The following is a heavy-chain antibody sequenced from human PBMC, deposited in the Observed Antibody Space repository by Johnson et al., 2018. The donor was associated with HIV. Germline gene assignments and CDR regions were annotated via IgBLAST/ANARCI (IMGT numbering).Heavy chain of an antibody. D-gene: IGHD1-26*01. CDR2: IRHDGINK. CDR3: AKGDTVVGAKYAFDF. Sequence: QVQLVESGGGVVQPGRSLRLSCAASGLTFSSHGMHWVRQAPGKGLEWVAFIRHDGINKYYADSVKGRFTISRDNSKNTLYLQMNSLRAEDTAVYYCAKGDTVVGAKYAFDFWGQGTMVTVSS. CDR1: GLTFSSHG. J-gene: IGHJ3*01. V-gene: IGHV3-30*02.